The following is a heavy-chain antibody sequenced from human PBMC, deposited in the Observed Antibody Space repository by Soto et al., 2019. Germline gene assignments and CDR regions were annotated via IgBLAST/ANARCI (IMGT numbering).Heavy chain of an antibody. CDR2: ISYDGSNK. CDR1: GFTFSSYG. J-gene: IGHJ5*02. Sequence: GGSLRLSCAASGFTFSSYGMHWVRQAPGKGLEWVAVISYDGSNKYYADSVKGRFTISRDNSKNTLYLQMNSLRAEDTAVYYCAKDHYRSGSNWFDPWGQGTLVTFSS. V-gene: IGHV3-30*18. CDR3: AKDHYRSGSNWFDP. D-gene: IGHD3-10*01.